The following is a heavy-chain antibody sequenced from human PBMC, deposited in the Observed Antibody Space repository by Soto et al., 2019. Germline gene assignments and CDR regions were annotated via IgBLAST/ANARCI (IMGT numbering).Heavy chain of an antibody. J-gene: IGHJ6*03. CDR1: GASVSGFY. Sequence: PSETLSLTCGIKGASVSGFYWSWIRQPPGKALEFLGEIDQNGVIRYNSSLNGRLLMSLDMSKNELSLQLTSVTAADTARYFCARGKGVEFTATIFFFGAIAYFLGLALWGKGTPVPVSS. V-gene: IGHV4-34*01. D-gene: IGHD3-3*01. CDR2: IDQNGVI. CDR3: ARGKGVEFTATIFFFGAIAYFLGLAL.